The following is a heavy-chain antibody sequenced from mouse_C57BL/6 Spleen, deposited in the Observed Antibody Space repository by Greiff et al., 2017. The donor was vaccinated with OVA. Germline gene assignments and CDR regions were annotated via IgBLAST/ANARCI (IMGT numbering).Heavy chain of an antibody. D-gene: IGHD2-4*01. CDR1: GFTFSDYG. V-gene: IGHV5-17*01. CDR3: ARRGYDYDEGFAY. J-gene: IGHJ3*01. CDR2: ISSGSSTI. Sequence: VQLKESGGGLVKPGGSLKLSCAASGFTFSDYGMHWVRQAPEKGLEWVAYISSGSSTIYYADTVKGRFTISRDNAKNTLFLQMTSLRSEDTTMYNSARRGYDYDEGFAYWGQGTLVTVSA.